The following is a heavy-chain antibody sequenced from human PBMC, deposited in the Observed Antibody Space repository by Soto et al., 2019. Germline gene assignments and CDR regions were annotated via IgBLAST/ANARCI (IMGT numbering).Heavy chain of an antibody. CDR1: GGTFSSYA. Sequence: SVKVSCKASGGTFSSYAISWVRQAPGQGLEWMGGIIPIFGTANYAQKFQGRVTITADESTSTAYMELSSLRSEDTAVYYCARVRDCSGGSCYPGFDYWGQGTLVTVSS. J-gene: IGHJ4*02. CDR2: IIPIFGTA. D-gene: IGHD2-15*01. CDR3: ARVRDCSGGSCYPGFDY. V-gene: IGHV1-69*13.